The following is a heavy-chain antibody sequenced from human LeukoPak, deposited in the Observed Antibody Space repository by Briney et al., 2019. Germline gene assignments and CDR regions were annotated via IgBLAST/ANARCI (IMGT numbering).Heavy chain of an antibody. Sequence: ASVKVSCKASGYTFNRYYLHWVRQAPGHGLEWMGWINPNSGGTNYAQKFHGRVTMTSDTPISTAYMELSRLRSDDTAVYYCARWMTTVITPDYWGQGTLVTVSS. D-gene: IGHD4-11*01. CDR1: GYTFNRYY. V-gene: IGHV1-2*02. J-gene: IGHJ4*02. CDR3: ARWMTTVITPDY. CDR2: INPNSGGT.